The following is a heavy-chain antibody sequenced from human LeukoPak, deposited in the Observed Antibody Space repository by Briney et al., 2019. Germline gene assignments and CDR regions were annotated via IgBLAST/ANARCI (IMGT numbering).Heavy chain of an antibody. Sequence: SETLSLTCTVSGGSITNYYWSWVRQPPGQGLEWIAYIYHTGSTNYNPSLKSRVTMSIDTSKNQFSLNLSSVTAADTAIYYCARGPTRYYFDYWGQGTLVTVSS. J-gene: IGHJ4*02. CDR1: GGSITNYY. CDR3: ARGPTRYYFDY. V-gene: IGHV4-59*01. CDR2: IYHTGST.